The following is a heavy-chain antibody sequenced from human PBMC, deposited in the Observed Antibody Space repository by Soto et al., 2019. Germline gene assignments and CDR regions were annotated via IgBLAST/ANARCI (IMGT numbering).Heavy chain of an antibody. CDR1: GGSVSSGSYY. Sequence: ASETLSLTCTVSGGSVSSGSYYWSWIRQPPGKGLEWIGYIYYSGSTNYNPSLKSRVTISVDTSKNQFSLKLSSVTAADTAVYYCARGHYYDSPGWFGPWGQGTLVTVSS. CDR2: IYYSGST. J-gene: IGHJ5*02. D-gene: IGHD3-22*01. V-gene: IGHV4-61*01. CDR3: ARGHYYDSPGWFGP.